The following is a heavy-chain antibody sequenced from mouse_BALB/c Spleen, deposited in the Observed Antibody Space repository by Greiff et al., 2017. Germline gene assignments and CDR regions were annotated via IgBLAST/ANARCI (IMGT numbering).Heavy chain of an antibody. Sequence: QVQLQQSGPELVKPGASVRISCKASGYTFTSYYIHWVKQRPGQGLEWIGWIYPGNVNTKYNEKFKGKATLTADKSSSTAYMQLSSLTSEDSAVYFCARSTDYGSSYGGFAYWGQGTLVTVSA. CDR3: ARSTDYGSSYGGFAY. J-gene: IGHJ3*01. V-gene: IGHV1S56*01. CDR2: IYPGNVNT. D-gene: IGHD1-1*01. CDR1: GYTFTSYY.